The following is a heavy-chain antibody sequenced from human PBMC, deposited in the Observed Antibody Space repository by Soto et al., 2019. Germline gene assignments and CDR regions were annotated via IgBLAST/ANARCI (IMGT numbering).Heavy chain of an antibody. CDR2: IIPIFGTA. V-gene: IGHV1-69*06. D-gene: IGHD4-17*01. J-gene: IGHJ6*02. CDR1: GGTISSYA. CDR3: ARSLYGDYLLNYYYGMDV. Sequence: QVQLVQSGAEVKKPGSSVKVSCKASGGTISSYAISWVRQAPGQGLEWMGGIIPIFGTANYAQKFQGRVTITADKSTSTAYMELSSLRSEDTAVYYCARSLYGDYLLNYYYGMDVWGQGTTVTVSS.